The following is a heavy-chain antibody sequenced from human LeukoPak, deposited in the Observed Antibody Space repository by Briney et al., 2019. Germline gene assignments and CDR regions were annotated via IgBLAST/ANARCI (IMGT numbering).Heavy chain of an antibody. Sequence: SETLSLTCAVYGGSFSGYYWSWIRQPPGKGLEWIGEINHSGSTNYNPSLKSRVTISVDTSKNQFSLKLSSVTAADTAVYYCARPVADTRYAFEIWGQGTMVTVSS. CDR1: GGSFSGYY. J-gene: IGHJ3*02. CDR3: ARPVADTRYAFEI. D-gene: IGHD6-19*01. CDR2: INHSGST. V-gene: IGHV4-34*01.